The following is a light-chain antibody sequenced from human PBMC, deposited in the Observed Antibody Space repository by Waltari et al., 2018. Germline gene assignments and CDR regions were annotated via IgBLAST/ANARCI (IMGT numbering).Light chain of an antibody. CDR2: AAS. CDR3: QQPYFSPRP. J-gene: IGKJ1*01. V-gene: IGKV1-9*01. CDR1: QGISNY. Sequence: DIQLTQSPSFLSASVGDRVTITCRASQGISNYLAWYQQKPGKAPQVLIYAASTLRSGVPARFSGSGSGTEFTLTISSLQPEDFVTYYCQQPYFSPRPFGQGTKVDVK.